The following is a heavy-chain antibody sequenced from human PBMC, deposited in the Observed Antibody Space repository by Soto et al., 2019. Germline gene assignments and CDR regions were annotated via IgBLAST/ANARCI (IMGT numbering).Heavy chain of an antibody. CDR3: AREVITGILYYYYGMDV. J-gene: IGHJ6*02. D-gene: IGHD3-10*01. V-gene: IGHV3-7*01. CDR2: IKQDGSEK. Sequence: PGGSLRLSCAASGFTFSSYWMSWVRQAPGTGLEWVANIKQDGSEKYYVDSVKGRFTISRDNAKNSLYLQMNSLRAEDTAVYYCAREVITGILYYYYGMDVWGQGTTVTVSS. CDR1: GFTFSSYW.